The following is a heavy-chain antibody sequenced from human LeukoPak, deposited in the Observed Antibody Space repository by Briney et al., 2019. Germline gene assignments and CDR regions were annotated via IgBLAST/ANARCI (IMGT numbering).Heavy chain of an antibody. V-gene: IGHV1-8*01. D-gene: IGHD2-2*01. Sequence: ASVKVSCKASGYTFTSYDINWVRQATGQGLEWMGWMNPNSGNTGYAQKFQGRVTMTRNTSISTAYMELSSLRSEDTAVYYCARVPSSTRFYGMDVWGQGTTVTVSS. CDR1: GYTFTSYD. CDR2: MNPNSGNT. J-gene: IGHJ6*02. CDR3: ARVPSSTRFYGMDV.